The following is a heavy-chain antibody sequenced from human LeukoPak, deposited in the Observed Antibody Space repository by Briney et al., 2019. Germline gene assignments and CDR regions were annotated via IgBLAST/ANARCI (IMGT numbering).Heavy chain of an antibody. V-gene: IGHV4-39*01. Sequence: NPSETLSLTCSVSGASISTGTYYWGWIRQPPGKGLEWIGTIPYSGSTSYNPSLKSRVTISADTSNNQFSLKLTSVTAADTAVYYCARHFDYWGQGTLVTVSS. CDR3: ARHFDY. CDR2: IPYSGST. CDR1: GASISTGTYY. J-gene: IGHJ4*02.